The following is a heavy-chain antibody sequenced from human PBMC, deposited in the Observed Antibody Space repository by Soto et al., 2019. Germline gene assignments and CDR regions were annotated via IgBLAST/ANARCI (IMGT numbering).Heavy chain of an antibody. J-gene: IGHJ5*02. V-gene: IGHV5-51*01. CDR2: IYPGDSKT. CDR1: GYSFTHYW. Sequence: GESLKISCKGSGYSFTHYWIGWVRQMPGKGLEWMGIIYPGDSKTTYSPSFQGRFTISRDNSKNTLYLQMNSLRAEDTAVYYCASVPLDIVVVVAATPPWGQGTLVTVSS. CDR3: ASVPLDIVVVVAATPP. D-gene: IGHD2-15*01.